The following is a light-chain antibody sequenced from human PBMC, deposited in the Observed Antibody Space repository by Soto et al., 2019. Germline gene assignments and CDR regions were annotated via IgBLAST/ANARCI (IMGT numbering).Light chain of an antibody. J-gene: IGKJ1*01. Sequence: EIVLTQSPGTLSLSPGQRATLSCRASQSVSSSSLAWYQQKPGQAPRLLIYGASNRATGVPDRFSGSGSGTDFTLIIPRLEPEDFAVYYCQQYARSPGTFGQGTMLEIK. CDR2: GAS. CDR3: QQYARSPGT. V-gene: IGKV3-20*01. CDR1: QSVSSSS.